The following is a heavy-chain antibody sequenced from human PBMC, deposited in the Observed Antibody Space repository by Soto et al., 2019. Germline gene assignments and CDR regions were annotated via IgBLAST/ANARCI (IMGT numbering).Heavy chain of an antibody. V-gene: IGHV4-59*01. CDR2: IYYSGST. CDR1: GGSISSYY. Sequence: SETLSLTCTVSGGSISSYYWSWIRQPPGKGLEWIGYIYYSGSTNYNPSLKSRVTISVDTSKNQFSLKLSSVTAADTAVYYCARDQIGSYLGYWGQGTLVTVSS. D-gene: IGHD1-26*01. CDR3: ARDQIGSYLGY. J-gene: IGHJ4*02.